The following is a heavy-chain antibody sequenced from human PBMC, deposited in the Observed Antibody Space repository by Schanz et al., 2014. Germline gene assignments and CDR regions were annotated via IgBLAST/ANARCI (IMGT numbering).Heavy chain of an antibody. CDR3: VRDTDYHFDY. V-gene: IGHV3-74*01. Sequence: EVQLVESGGGLVQPGGSLRLSCAASGFTVNTYYMSWVRQAPGKGLVWVSSTSNDGSFTTFADSVKGRFTISRDNAKNTLYLQMNSLRAEDTAVYYCVRDTDYHFDYWGQGTLVTVSS. J-gene: IGHJ4*02. D-gene: IGHD4-17*01. CDR1: GFTVNTYY. CDR2: TSNDGSFT.